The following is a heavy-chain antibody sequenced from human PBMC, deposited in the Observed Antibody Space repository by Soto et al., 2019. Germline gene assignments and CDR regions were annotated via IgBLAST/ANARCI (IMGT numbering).Heavy chain of an antibody. V-gene: IGHV1-18*01. CDR2: ISAHNGNT. D-gene: IGHD6-6*01. CDR1: GYAFTTYG. J-gene: IGHJ4*02. CDR3: ARGRDGDY. Sequence: QVHLVQSGAEVKKPGASVKVSCQASGYAFTTYGITWVRQAPGQGREWMGWISAHNGNTNYAQKLHGRVTVTRDTSKSTAYIELRSRCSDATAVYYCARGRDGDYWGQGALVTVSS.